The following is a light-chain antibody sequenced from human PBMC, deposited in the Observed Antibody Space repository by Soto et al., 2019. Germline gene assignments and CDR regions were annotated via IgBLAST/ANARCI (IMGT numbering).Light chain of an antibody. V-gene: IGKV3-20*01. CDR2: GAS. Sequence: EDGLTQSPGTLSLSPGDRASLSCRASQSVSNNYLAWHQQRPGQAPRLLIFGASNRATGVPDRFTGSASGTDFTLTISRLQPEDFALYFCQQYASSPVTFGGGTKVDI. J-gene: IGKJ4*01. CDR3: QQYASSPVT. CDR1: QSVSNNY.